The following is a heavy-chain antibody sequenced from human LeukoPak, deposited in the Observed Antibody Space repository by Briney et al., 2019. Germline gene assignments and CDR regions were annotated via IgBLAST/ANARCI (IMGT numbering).Heavy chain of an antibody. CDR3: ARHPNYGGNSGAFDI. Sequence: PSETLSLTCTVSGYSISSGYYWGWIRQPPGKGLEWIGRIYHSGNTNYNPSLKSRVTISVDTSKNQFSLKLSSVTAADTAVYYCARHPNYGGNSGAFDIWGQGTMVTVSS. CDR2: IYHSGNT. CDR1: GYSISSGYY. D-gene: IGHD4-23*01. V-gene: IGHV4-38-2*02. J-gene: IGHJ3*02.